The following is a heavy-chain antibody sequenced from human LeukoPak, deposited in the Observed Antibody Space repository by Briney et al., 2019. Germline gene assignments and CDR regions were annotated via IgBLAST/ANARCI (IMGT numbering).Heavy chain of an antibody. CDR1: GFTVSSNY. CDR3: AREWWFLDY. CDR2: IKEDGSDI. D-gene: IGHD2-15*01. J-gene: IGHJ4*02. V-gene: IGHV3-7*03. Sequence: GGSLRLSCAASGFTVSSNYMTWVRQAPGKGLEWVARIKEDGSDIYYVDSVRGRFTISRDNARNSLYLQMNSLRAEDTAVYYCAREWWFLDYWGQGTLVTVSS.